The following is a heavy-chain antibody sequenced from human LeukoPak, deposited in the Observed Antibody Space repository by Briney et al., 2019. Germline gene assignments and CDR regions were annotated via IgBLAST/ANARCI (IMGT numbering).Heavy chain of an antibody. V-gene: IGHV3-9*01. Sequence: PGRSLRLSCAASGFTFDDYAMHWVRQAPGKGLEWVSGISWRSDSIDYADSVKGRFTISRDNAKNSLYLQMNSLRVEDTAFYYCAKDNRRHYTSGPNPDSLHWGQGALVTVSS. CDR1: GFTFDDYA. CDR3: AKDNRRHYTSGPNPDSLH. J-gene: IGHJ4*02. CDR2: ISWRSDSI. D-gene: IGHD6-19*01.